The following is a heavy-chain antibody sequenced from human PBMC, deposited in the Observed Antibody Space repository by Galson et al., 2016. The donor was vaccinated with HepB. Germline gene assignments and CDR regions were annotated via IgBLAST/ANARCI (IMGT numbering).Heavy chain of an antibody. J-gene: IGHJ5*02. CDR1: GYTFTIYY. V-gene: IGHV1-46*01. Sequence: SVKVSCKASGYTFTIYYMHWVRQAPGQGLEWMGIINPSGGATSYAQKFQGRVTMTRDTSTSTVYMQLSSLRSEDTAVYYCARADVYNLDPWGQGTLVTVSS. D-gene: IGHD5-24*01. CDR3: ARADVYNLDP. CDR2: INPSGGAT.